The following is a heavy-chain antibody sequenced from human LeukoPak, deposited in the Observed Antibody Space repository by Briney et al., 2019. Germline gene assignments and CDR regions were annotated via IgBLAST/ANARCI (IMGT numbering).Heavy chain of an antibody. CDR2: IYRNADGGTT. D-gene: IGHD2-2*01. CDR3: TTDSYCSTTTCYASSNYYYGLDA. V-gene: IGHV3-15*05. CDR1: GFTFSNAW. J-gene: IGHJ6*02. Sequence: GGSLRLSCAASGFTFSNAWMTWVRQAPGKGLEWVGRIYRNADGGTTDYAAPVKGRFTISRDDSKNTLYLQMNSLKTEHTAVYYCTTDSYCSTTTCYASSNYYYGLDAWGQGTSVTVSS.